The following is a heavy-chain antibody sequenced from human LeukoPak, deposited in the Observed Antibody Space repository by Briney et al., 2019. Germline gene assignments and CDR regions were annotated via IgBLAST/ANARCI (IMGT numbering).Heavy chain of an antibody. Sequence: SETLSLTCTVSGYSISSGYYWGWIRQPPGKGLEWIGSIYHSGSTYYNPSLKSRVNISVDTSKNQFSLKLSSVTAADTAVYYCARGGYCSSTSCLGWFDPWGQGTLVTVSS. CDR3: ARGGYCSSTSCLGWFDP. D-gene: IGHD2-2*01. CDR1: GYSISSGYY. CDR2: IYHSGST. V-gene: IGHV4-38-2*02. J-gene: IGHJ5*02.